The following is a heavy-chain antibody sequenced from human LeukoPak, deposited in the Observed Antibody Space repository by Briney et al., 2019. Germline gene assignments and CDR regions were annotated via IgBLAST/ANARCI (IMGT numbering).Heavy chain of an antibody. CDR2: GNGDGSST. CDR1: GFTFSSYW. Sequence: PGGTLRLSCAASGFTFSSYWMHWVCQAPGKGLVLVSRGNGDGSSTNYADSAKGRFTISRDNAKNTQYLLMISLRADETAVYYGASVSVLTEVPMRQRDYWGQGTLVIVAS. J-gene: IGHJ4*02. CDR3: ASVSVLTEVPMRQRDY. V-gene: IGHV3-74*01. D-gene: IGHD5-24*01.